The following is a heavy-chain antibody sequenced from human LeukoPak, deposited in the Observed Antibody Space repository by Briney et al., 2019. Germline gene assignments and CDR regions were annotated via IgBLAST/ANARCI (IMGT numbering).Heavy chain of an antibody. Sequence: SETLSLTCTVSGGSISSSSYYWGWIRQPPGKGLEWIGSIYYNGSTYYNPSLKSRVTISVDTSKNQFSLNLSSVTAADTAVYYCARVSGYSYGPYFDYWGQGTLVTVSS. CDR2: IYYNGST. D-gene: IGHD5-18*01. CDR3: ARVSGYSYGPYFDY. CDR1: GGSISSSSYY. V-gene: IGHV4-39*01. J-gene: IGHJ4*02.